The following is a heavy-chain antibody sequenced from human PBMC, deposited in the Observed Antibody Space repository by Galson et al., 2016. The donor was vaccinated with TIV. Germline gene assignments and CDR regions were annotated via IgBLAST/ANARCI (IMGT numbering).Heavy chain of an antibody. J-gene: IGHJ6*02. CDR3: TKVPSSGFSYYYDLDV. CDR1: GFTFSIFA. D-gene: IGHD3-22*01. CDR2: ISGGGGST. V-gene: IGHV3-23*01. Sequence: SLRLSCAASGFTFSIFAMTWVRQAPGMGLEWVSAISGGGGSTYYADSVKGRFTNSRDNSKNTLFLQMNSLRAEDTAVYYCTKVPSSGFSYYYDLDVWGQGTTVTVSS.